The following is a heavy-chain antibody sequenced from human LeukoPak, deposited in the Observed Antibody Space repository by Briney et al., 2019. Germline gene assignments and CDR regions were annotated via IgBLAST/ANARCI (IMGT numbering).Heavy chain of an antibody. D-gene: IGHD2/OR15-2a*01. V-gene: IGHV3-21*05. CDR1: GFTFSSYS. J-gene: IGHJ3*02. CDR2: ISSSSSYI. CDR3: ARDFLRLRAFDI. Sequence: GGSLRLSCAASGFTFSSYSMNWVRQAPGKGLEWVSYISSSSSYIYYADSVKGRFTISRDNAKNSLYLQMNSLRAEDTAVYYCARDFLRLRAFDIWGQGTMVTVSS.